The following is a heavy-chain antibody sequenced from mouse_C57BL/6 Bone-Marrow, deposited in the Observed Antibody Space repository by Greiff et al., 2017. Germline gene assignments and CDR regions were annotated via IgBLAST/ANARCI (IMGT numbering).Heavy chain of an antibody. CDR3: ARLGRFAY. Sequence: VKLMESGPGLVQPSQSLSITCTVSGFSLTSYGVHWVRQSPGKGLEWLGVIWSGGSTDYNAAFISRLSISKDNSKSQVFFKMNRLQADDTAIYYCARLGRFAYWGQGTLVTVSA. D-gene: IGHD4-1*01. CDR1: GFSLTSYG. CDR2: IWSGGST. V-gene: IGHV2-2*01. J-gene: IGHJ3*01.